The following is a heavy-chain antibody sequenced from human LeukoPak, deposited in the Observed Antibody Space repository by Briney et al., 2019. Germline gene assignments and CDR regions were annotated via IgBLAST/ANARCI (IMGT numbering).Heavy chain of an antibody. J-gene: IGHJ4*02. D-gene: IGHD3-16*01. CDR2: IKSKTDGGTT. Sequence: GGSLRLSCVASGFTSNNAWMSWVRQAPGKGLEWVGRIKSKTDGGTTDYAAPVKGRFSISRDDSKNTLYLQMNSLKIEDTAVYYCSAPWGNAGYWGQGTLVTVSS. V-gene: IGHV3-15*01. CDR3: SAPWGNAGY. CDR1: GFTSNNAW.